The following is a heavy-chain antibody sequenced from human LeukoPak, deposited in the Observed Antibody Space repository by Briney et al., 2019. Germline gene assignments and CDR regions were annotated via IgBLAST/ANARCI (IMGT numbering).Heavy chain of an antibody. V-gene: IGHV4-39*07. D-gene: IGHD2-2*01. CDR2: IYYTGST. CDR3: ARSVVPAALGY. CDR1: GGSISSSSYY. Sequence: PSETLSLTCTVSGGSISSSSYYWGWIRQPPGKGLEWIGSIYYTGSTYHNPSLKSRVTISVDTSKNQFSLKLSSVTAADTAVYYCARSVVPAALGYWGQGTLVTVSS. J-gene: IGHJ4*02.